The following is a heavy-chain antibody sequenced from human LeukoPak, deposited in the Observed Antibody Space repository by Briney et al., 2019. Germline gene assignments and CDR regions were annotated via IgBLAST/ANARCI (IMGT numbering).Heavy chain of an antibody. V-gene: IGHV3-23*01. CDR1: GFTFSSYA. J-gene: IGHJ4*02. CDR2: ISGSGGST. D-gene: IGHD6-13*01. Sequence: GGSLRLSCAASGFTFSSYAMSWVRQAPGKGLEWVSAISGSGGSTYYADSVKGRFTISRDNSKNTLYLQVNSLRAEDTAVYYCAKSRPYSSSWYYFDYWGQGTLVTVSS. CDR3: AKSRPYSSSWYYFDY.